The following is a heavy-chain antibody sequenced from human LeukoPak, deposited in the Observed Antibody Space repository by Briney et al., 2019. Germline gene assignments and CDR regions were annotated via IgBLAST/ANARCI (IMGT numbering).Heavy chain of an antibody. CDR3: ARGGTKTFGLYY. V-gene: IGHV1-69*05. J-gene: IGHJ4*02. CDR1: GGTFSSYA. CDR2: IIPIFGTA. Sequence: GSSVKVSCKASGGTFSSYAISWVRQAPGQGLERMGGIIPIFGTANYAQKFQGRVTITTDESTSTAYMELSSLRSEDTAVYYCARGGTKTFGLYYWGQGTLVTVSS. D-gene: IGHD3-10*01.